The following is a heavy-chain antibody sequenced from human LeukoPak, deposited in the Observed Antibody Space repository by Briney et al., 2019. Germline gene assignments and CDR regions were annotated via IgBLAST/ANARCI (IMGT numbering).Heavy chain of an antibody. CDR1: GFTFGDYA. Sequence: GGSLRLSCTASGFTFGDYAMSWVRQAPGKGLEWVGFIRSKAYSATTEYAASVKGRFTISRDDSKSIAYLQMNSLKSEDTDVYYCTRGPPGVTVTYFQHWGQGTLVTVSS. CDR3: TRGPPGVTVTYFQH. V-gene: IGHV3-49*04. J-gene: IGHJ1*01. D-gene: IGHD4-11*01. CDR2: IRSKAYSATT.